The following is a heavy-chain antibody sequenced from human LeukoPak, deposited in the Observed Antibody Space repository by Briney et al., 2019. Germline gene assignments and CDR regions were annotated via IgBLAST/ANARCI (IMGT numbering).Heavy chain of an antibody. CDR1: GFTFADYA. Sequence: GGSLRLSCAASGFTFADYAMDWVRQAPGKGLEWVSAISGSGDSTYYADSVKGRFTISRDNSKNTLYLQMSSLRAEDTAVYHCAKSPPDNYHYYYGMDVWGQGTTVTVSS. J-gene: IGHJ6*02. CDR3: AKSPPDNYHYYYGMDV. D-gene: IGHD5-24*01. V-gene: IGHV3-23*01. CDR2: ISGSGDST.